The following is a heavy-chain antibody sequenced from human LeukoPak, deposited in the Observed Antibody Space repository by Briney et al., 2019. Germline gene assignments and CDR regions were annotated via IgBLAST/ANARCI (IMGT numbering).Heavy chain of an antibody. J-gene: IGHJ4*02. CDR2: INHSGST. CDR1: GGSFNGYY. D-gene: IGHD6-13*01. V-gene: IGHV4-34*01. Sequence: SETLSLTCAVYGGSFNGYYWRWVRQPPGKGVGGIGEINHSGSTNYNPSLKSRVTISVDTSKNQFSLKLSSVTAADTAVYYCARANPQQQLAFDYWGQGTLVTVSS. CDR3: ARANPQQQLAFDY.